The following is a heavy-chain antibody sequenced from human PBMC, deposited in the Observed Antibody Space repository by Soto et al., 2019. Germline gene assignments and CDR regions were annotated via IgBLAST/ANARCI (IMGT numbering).Heavy chain of an antibody. V-gene: IGHV5-51*01. Sequence: GESLKISCKASGYSFTSDWIGWVRQMPGKGLEWMGIIYPRDSDTRYSPSFQGQVTISDDKSTNTAYLQWSTLKASDTSMYYCARLLVTATPPRCFDPWGQGTLVTVSS. CDR1: GYSFTSDW. CDR3: ARLLVTATPPRCFDP. J-gene: IGHJ5*02. D-gene: IGHD2-21*02. CDR2: IYPRDSDT.